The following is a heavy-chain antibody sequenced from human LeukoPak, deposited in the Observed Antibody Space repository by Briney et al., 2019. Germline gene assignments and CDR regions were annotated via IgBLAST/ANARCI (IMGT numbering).Heavy chain of an antibody. CDR2: IYYSGST. V-gene: IGHV4-59*02. J-gene: IGHJ6*02. CDR1: GGSVSSYY. D-gene: IGHD1-26*01. CDR3: ARGAGSYSDYYYYYGMDV. Sequence: PSETLSLTCTVSGGSVSSYYWSWIRQPPGKGLEWIGYIYYSGSTNNNPSLKSRVTISVDTSKNQFSLKLSSVTAADTAVYYCARGAGSYSDYYYYYGMDVWGQGTTVTVSS.